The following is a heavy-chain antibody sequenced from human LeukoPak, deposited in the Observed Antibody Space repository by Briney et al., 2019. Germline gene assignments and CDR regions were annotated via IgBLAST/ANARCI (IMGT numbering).Heavy chain of an antibody. CDR3: ARDAGYSSGPPIDHFDY. CDR1: GYTFTSYG. Sequence: ASVKVSCKASGYTFTSYGISWVRQAPGQGLEWMGIINPSGGSTSYAQKFQGRVTMTRDMSTSTVYMELSSLRSEDTAVYYCARDAGYSSGPPIDHFDYWGQGTLVTVSS. CDR2: INPSGGST. V-gene: IGHV1-46*01. J-gene: IGHJ4*02. D-gene: IGHD6-19*01.